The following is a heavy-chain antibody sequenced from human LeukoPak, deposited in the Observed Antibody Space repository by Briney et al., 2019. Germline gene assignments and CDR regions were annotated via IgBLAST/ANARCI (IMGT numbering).Heavy chain of an antibody. CDR3: TRERNFYYMDV. CDR2: ISSGSDTA. Sequence: AGGSLRLSCAASGFNFSIYNMIWVRQAPGKGLECVAFISSGSDTAFHADSVKGRSTISRDNAKNSLFLQMSSLRAEDTAVYYCTRERNFYYMDVWGKGTTVTVSS. J-gene: IGHJ6*03. V-gene: IGHV3-48*04. CDR1: GFNFSIYN.